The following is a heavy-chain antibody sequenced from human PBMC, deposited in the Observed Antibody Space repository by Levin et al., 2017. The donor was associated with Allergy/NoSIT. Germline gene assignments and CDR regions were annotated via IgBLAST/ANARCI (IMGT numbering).Heavy chain of an antibody. D-gene: IGHD2-2*01. V-gene: IGHV4-34*01. J-gene: IGHJ6*03. Sequence: YGGSFSGYYWSWIRQSPGKGLEWIGEVEHGGNTKYNPSLKSRVTISVDTSKNRFSLKLSSATAADQAVYYCARSDCSSTSCFFRYYYYMDVWGEGTTVTVSS. CDR1: GGSFSGYY. CDR2: VEHGGNT. CDR3: ARSDCSSTSCFFRYYYYMDV.